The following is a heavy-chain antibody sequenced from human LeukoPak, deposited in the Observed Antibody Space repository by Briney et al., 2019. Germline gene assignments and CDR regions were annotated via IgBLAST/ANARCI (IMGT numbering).Heavy chain of an antibody. Sequence: GGSPRLSCAASGFTFSSYAMHWVRQAPGKGLEWVAVISYDGSNKYYADSVKGRFTISRDNSKNTLYLQMNSLRAEDTAVYYCARERRYDFWSPYGYWGQGTLVTVSS. CDR1: GFTFSSYA. V-gene: IGHV3-30-3*01. CDR3: ARERRYDFWSPYGY. D-gene: IGHD3-3*01. J-gene: IGHJ4*02. CDR2: ISYDGSNK.